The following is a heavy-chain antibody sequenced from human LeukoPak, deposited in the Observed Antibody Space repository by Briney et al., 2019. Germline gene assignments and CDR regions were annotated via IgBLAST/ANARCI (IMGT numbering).Heavy chain of an antibody. CDR3: AKDPGASVSGFHMDV. J-gene: IGHJ6*03. D-gene: IGHD2-8*02. CDR1: GFTFRNYG. Sequence: PGGSLRLSCAASGFTFRNYGMHWVRQATGKGREWVSFIWSDGNNRFYAASVKGRFTISRDNSKSMLYLQMDSLRPEDTAVYYCAKDPGASVSGFHMDVWGKGTTVIVSS. V-gene: IGHV3-30*02. CDR2: IWSDGNNR.